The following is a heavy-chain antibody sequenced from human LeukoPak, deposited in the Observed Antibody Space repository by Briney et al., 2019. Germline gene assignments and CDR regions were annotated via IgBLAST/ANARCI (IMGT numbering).Heavy chain of an antibody. D-gene: IGHD6-19*01. V-gene: IGHV4-30-4*08. Sequence: PSQTLSLTCTVSGGSISSGDYYWSWIRQPPGKGLEWIGYIYYSGSAYYNPSLKSRVTISGDTSKNQFSLKLSSVTAADTAVYYCARNPKAGTWGNWFDPWGQGTLVTVSS. CDR2: IYYSGSA. CDR1: GGSISSGDYY. CDR3: ARNPKAGTWGNWFDP. J-gene: IGHJ5*02.